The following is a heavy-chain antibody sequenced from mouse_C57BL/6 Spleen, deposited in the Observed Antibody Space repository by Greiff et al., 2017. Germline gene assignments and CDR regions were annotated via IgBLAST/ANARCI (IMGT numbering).Heavy chain of an antibody. J-gene: IGHJ2*01. CDR3: ARGADYYGSLYFDY. CDR2: INPSNGGT. D-gene: IGHD1-1*01. Sequence: EVQLQQSGPELVKPGASVKISCKASGYSFTGSYMNWVKQRPDKSLEWIGEINPSNGGTTYNQKFKAKATLTVDKSSSTAYMQLKSLTSEDSAVYYCARGADYYGSLYFDYWGQGTTLTVSS. CDR1: GYSFTGSY. V-gene: IGHV1-42*01.